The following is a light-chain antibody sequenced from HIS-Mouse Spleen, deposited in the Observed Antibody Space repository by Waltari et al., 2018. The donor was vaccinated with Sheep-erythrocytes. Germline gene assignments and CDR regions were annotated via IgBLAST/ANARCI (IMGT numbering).Light chain of an antibody. Sequence: SYELTQPPSVSVSPGQTASITCSGDKLGDKYACWYQQKPGQSPVLVIYQDSKRPSGIPERFSGPNSGNTATLTISGTQAMDEADYYCQAWDSSIYVFGTGTKVTVL. V-gene: IGLV3-1*01. CDR1: KLGDKY. CDR2: QDS. CDR3: QAWDSSIYV. J-gene: IGLJ1*01.